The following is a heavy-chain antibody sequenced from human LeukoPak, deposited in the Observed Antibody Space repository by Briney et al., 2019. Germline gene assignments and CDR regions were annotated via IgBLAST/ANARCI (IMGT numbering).Heavy chain of an antibody. CDR2: INHSGST. Sequence: PSETLSLTCAVYGGPFSGYYWSWIRQPPGKGLEWIGEINHSGSTNYNPSLKSRVTISVDTSKNQFSLKLSSVTAADTAVYYCARSRRWREFGYWGQGTLVTVSS. D-gene: IGHD4-23*01. V-gene: IGHV4-34*01. CDR1: GGPFSGYY. J-gene: IGHJ4*02. CDR3: ARSRRWREFGY.